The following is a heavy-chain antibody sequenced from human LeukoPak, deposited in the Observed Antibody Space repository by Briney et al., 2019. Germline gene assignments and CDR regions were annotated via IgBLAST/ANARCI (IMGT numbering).Heavy chain of an antibody. D-gene: IGHD5-24*01. CDR2: ISGSGGST. CDR1: GFTVSSNY. J-gene: IGHJ4*02. CDR3: AKDRGPWLLGTFDY. V-gene: IGHV3-23*01. Sequence: GGSLGLSCAASGFTVSSNYMSWVRQAPGKGLEWVSAISGSGGSTYYADSVKGRFTISRDNSKNTLYLQMNSLRAEDTAVYYCAKDRGPWLLGTFDYWGQGTLVTVSS.